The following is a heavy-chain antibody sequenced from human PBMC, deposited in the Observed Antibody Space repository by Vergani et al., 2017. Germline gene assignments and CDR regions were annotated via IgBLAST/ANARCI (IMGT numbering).Heavy chain of an antibody. D-gene: IGHD5-24*01. V-gene: IGHV3-48*01. Sequence: EVQLVESGGGLVQPGGSLRLSCAASGFTFSSYSMNWVRQAPGKGLEWVSYISSSSSTIYYADSVKGRFTISRDNAKNTLYLQMNSLRAEDTAVYYCAKTPPMATNAFDIWGQGTMVTVSS. CDR2: ISSSSSTI. CDR1: GFTFSSYS. J-gene: IGHJ3*02. CDR3: AKTPPMATNAFDI.